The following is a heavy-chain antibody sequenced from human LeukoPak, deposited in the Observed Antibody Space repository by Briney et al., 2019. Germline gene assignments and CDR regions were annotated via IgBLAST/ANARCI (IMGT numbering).Heavy chain of an antibody. CDR3: AKDLIGYCVTISCYNAFDI. J-gene: IGHJ3*02. D-gene: IGHD2-2*02. V-gene: IGHV3-30*02. CDR2: ITYDGRNS. CDR1: GFTFSSYG. Sequence: GGSPRLSCAASGFTFSSYGMHWVRQAPGKGLEWVAIITYDGRNSHYADSVKGRFTISRDNSKNTLYLQMSSLRAEDTAVYYCAKDLIGYCVTISCYNAFDIWGEGTLVTVSS.